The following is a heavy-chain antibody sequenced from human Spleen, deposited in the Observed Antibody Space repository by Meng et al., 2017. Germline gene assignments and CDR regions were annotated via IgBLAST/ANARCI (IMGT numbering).Heavy chain of an antibody. Sequence: SETLSLTCAVYGGSLSGYYWSWIRQPPGKGLEWIGEINHSGSTNYNPSLKSRVTISVDTSKNQFSLKLSSVTAADTAVYYCARGRIQQRRSFDYWGQGTLVTVSS. V-gene: IGHV4-34*01. D-gene: IGHD5-18*01. CDR2: INHSGST. CDR3: ARGRIQQRRSFDY. J-gene: IGHJ4*02. CDR1: GGSLSGYY.